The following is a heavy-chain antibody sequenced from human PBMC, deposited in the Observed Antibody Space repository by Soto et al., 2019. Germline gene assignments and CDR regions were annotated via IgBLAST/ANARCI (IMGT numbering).Heavy chain of an antibody. CDR3: ARGAYSDSSSYFDY. D-gene: IGHD6-6*01. Sequence: QVQLQESGPGLVKPSQTLSLTCTVSGGSISSGDYYWSWIRQPPGKGLEWLGYLYYSGTTYSSPSLRSRVTISVDTSKNQFSLKLNSVTAADTAVYFCARGAYSDSSSYFDYWGQGTLVTVSS. CDR2: LYYSGTT. V-gene: IGHV4-30-4*01. CDR1: GGSISSGDYY. J-gene: IGHJ4*02.